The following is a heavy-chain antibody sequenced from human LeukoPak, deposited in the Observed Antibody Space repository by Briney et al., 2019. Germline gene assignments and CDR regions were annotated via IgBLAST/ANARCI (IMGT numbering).Heavy chain of an antibody. CDR2: INANSGGT. Sequence: ASVKVSCKTSGYTFTGYYIHWVRQAPGQGLEWMGWINANSGGTIYAQKFQGRATMTRDTSISTAYMELTSLTSDDTAVYYCTREDYWGQGTLVTVSS. CDR3: TREDY. CDR1: GYTFTGYY. V-gene: IGHV1-2*02. J-gene: IGHJ4*02.